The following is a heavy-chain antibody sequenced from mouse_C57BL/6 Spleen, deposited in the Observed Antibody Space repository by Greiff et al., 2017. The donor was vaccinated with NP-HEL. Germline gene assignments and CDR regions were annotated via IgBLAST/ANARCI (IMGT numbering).Heavy chain of an antibody. D-gene: IGHD1-1*01. V-gene: IGHV1-85*01. CDR1: GYTFTSYD. Sequence: VKLQESGPELVKPGASVKLSCKASGYTFTSYDINWVKQRPGQGLEWIGWIYPRDGSTKYNEKFKGKATLTVDTSSSTAYMELHSLTSEDSAVYFCASLPITTVVAGDFDYWGQGTTLTVSS. CDR2: IYPRDGST. CDR3: ASLPITTVVAGDFDY. J-gene: IGHJ2*01.